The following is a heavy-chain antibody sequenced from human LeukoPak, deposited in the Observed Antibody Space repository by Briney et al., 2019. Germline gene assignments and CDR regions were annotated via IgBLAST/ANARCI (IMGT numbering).Heavy chain of an antibody. D-gene: IGHD5-18*01. V-gene: IGHV1-2*02. CDR2: INPNSGGT. Sequence: ASVKVSCKASGYTFTDYYMHWVRQAPGQGLESVGWINPNSGGTNYAQKFQGRVTMTRDTSISTAYVELSRLRSDDTAVYYCARGSAMVTTYRGGNWFDPWGQGTLVTVSS. CDR1: GYTFTDYY. CDR3: ARGSAMVTTYRGGNWFDP. J-gene: IGHJ5*02.